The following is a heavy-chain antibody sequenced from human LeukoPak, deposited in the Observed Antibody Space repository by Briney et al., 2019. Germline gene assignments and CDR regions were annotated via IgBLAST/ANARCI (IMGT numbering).Heavy chain of an antibody. CDR1: GGSFSGYY. D-gene: IGHD1-26*01. CDR3: ARDWYSGSYLWSVGYFDY. J-gene: IGHJ4*02. Sequence: SETLSLTCAVYGGSFSGYYWSWIRQPPGKGLEWIGEINHSGSTNYNPSLKSRVTISVDTSKNQFSLKLSSVTAADTAVYHCARDWYSGSYLWSVGYFDYWGQGTLVTVSS. V-gene: IGHV4-34*01. CDR2: INHSGST.